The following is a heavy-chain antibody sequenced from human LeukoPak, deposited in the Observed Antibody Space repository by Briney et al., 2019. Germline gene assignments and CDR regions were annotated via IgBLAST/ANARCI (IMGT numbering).Heavy chain of an antibody. CDR1: GFTVSDTY. J-gene: IGHJ6*02. V-gene: IGHV3-15*01. CDR3: TTDGSGTRDYYGMDV. Sequence: GGSLRLSCAASGFTVSDTYMSWVRQAPGKGLEWVGRLKSKTEGGTADYAASVKGRFTISRDESKNTLYLQMNILKSEDTAVYYCTTDGSGTRDYYGMDVWGQGTTVTVSS. CDR2: LKSKTEGGTA. D-gene: IGHD3-10*01.